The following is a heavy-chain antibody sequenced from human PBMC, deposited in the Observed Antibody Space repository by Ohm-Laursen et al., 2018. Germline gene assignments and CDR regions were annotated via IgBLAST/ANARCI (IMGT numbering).Heavy chain of an antibody. CDR1: GFTFSAYG. J-gene: IGHJ4*02. V-gene: IGHV3-33*03. Sequence: SLRLSCAASGFTFSAYGMHWVRQAPGKGLEWVADIWYDGVNKYYADSVKGRFTISRDNAKNSLYLQMNSLRAEDTAVYYCVPWPPFDYWGQGTLVTVSS. CDR2: IWYDGVNK. CDR3: VPWPPFDY.